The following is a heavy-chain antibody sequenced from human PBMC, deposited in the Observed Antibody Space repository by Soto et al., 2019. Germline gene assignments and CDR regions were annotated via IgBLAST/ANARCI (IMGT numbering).Heavy chain of an antibody. V-gene: IGHV1-69*06. Sequence: ASVKVSCKASGGTFSSYAISWVRQAPGQGLEWMGGIIPIFGTANYAQKFQGRVTITADKSTSTAYMELSSLRSEDTAVYYCARAEDIVVVPAANYYGMDVWGQGTTVTVSS. D-gene: IGHD2-2*01. J-gene: IGHJ6*02. CDR2: IIPIFGTA. CDR3: ARAEDIVVVPAANYYGMDV. CDR1: GGTFSSYA.